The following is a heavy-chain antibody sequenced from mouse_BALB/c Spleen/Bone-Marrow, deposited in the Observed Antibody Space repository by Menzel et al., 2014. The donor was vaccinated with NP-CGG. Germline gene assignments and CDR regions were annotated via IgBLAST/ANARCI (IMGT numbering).Heavy chain of an antibody. V-gene: IGHV1-54*01. Sequence: VQLQQSGAELVRPGTSVKVSCKASGYAFTNYLIEWVKQRPGQGLEWIGVINPGSGGTNYSEKFKGKATLTADKSSSTAYMQLSSLTSDDSAVYFCARHYYGAMDYWGQGPSVTVSS. CDR2: INPGSGGT. CDR3: ARHYYGAMDY. J-gene: IGHJ4*01. D-gene: IGHD1-2*01. CDR1: GYAFTNYL.